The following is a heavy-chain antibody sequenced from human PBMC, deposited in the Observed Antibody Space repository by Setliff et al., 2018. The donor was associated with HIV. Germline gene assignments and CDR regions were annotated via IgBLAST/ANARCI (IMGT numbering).Heavy chain of an antibody. J-gene: IGHJ5*02. CDR1: GGSISSHF. D-gene: IGHD3-10*01. V-gene: IGHV4-59*08. Sequence: LSLTCTVSGGSISSHFWSWIRQPPGKGLEWIGYIYYSGSTNYNPSLKSRVTISVDTSKNQFSLKLSSVTAADTAVYYCARLLNYYGNWFDPWGQGTLVTV. CDR2: IYYSGST. CDR3: ARLLNYYGNWFDP.